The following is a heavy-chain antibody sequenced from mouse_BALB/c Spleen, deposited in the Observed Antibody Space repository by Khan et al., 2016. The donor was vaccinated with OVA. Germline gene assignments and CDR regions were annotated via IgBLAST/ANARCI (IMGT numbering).Heavy chain of an antibody. V-gene: IGHV3-2*02. D-gene: IGHD4-1*01. CDR2: ISNSGST. Sequence: EVQLQESGPGLVKPSQSLSLTCTVTGYSITSDYAWNWIRQFPGNKLEWMGYISNSGSTTSNPSLKSRISITRDTSNTQFFLQLNSVTTDDTATYHCASELGRYYALDYWGQGTSVTVSS. CDR1: GYSITSDYA. CDR3: ASELGRYYALDY. J-gene: IGHJ4*01.